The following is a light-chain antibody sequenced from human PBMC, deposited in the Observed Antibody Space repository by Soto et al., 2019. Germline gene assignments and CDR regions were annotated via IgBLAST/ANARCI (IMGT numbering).Light chain of an antibody. CDR1: QSVSSY. CDR2: DAS. Sequence: ERVLTRGPDTLRLSEGERAALSWRAIQSVSSYLAWYQQKPGQAPRLLIYDASNRATGIPARFSGSGSGTDFTLTISSLEPEDFAVYYCQQRSNWPPEITFGQGTRLEIK. CDR3: QQRSNWPPEIT. J-gene: IGKJ5*01. V-gene: IGKV3-11*01.